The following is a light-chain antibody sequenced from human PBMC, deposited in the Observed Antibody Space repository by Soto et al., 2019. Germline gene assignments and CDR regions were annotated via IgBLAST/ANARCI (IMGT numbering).Light chain of an antibody. J-gene: IGLJ1*01. CDR1: SSDIGGYYY. CDR3: TSYSSSDIFYV. CDR2: QVT. V-gene: IGLV2-14*01. Sequence: QSALTQPASVSGPPGQSITISCTGTSSDIGGYYYVSWYQHHPGKAPKLLIYQVTNRPSRVSNRFSGSKSGNTASLTISGLQADDEADYYCTSYSSSDIFYVFGTGTKVTV.